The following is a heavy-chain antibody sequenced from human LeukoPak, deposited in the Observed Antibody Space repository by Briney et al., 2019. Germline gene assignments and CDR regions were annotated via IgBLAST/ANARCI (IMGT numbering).Heavy chain of an antibody. CDR1: GFTFSSYG. D-gene: IGHD7-27*01. Sequence: GGTLRLSCAASGFTFSSYGMSWVRQAPGKGLEWVSGISGSGGSTYYADSVKGRFTISRDNSKNTLYLQMNSLRAEDTAVYYCAGRTGSTGSFDYWGQGTLVTVSS. CDR2: ISGSGGST. J-gene: IGHJ4*02. CDR3: AGRTGSTGSFDY. V-gene: IGHV3-23*01.